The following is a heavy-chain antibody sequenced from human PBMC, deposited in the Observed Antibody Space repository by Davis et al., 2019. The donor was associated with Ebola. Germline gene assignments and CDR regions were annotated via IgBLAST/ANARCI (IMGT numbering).Heavy chain of an antibody. CDR2: IYHSGGT. CDR1: GGSISSYY. CDR3: ARGDAWDLDY. V-gene: IGHV4-59*01. J-gene: IGHJ4*02. Sequence: MPSETLSLTCTVSGGSISSYYWYWIRQPPGKGLEWIGYIYHSGGTNYNPSLKSRVTMSVDTSKNQFPLRLRSVTTADTAVYYCARGDAWDLDYWGQGSLVTVSS. D-gene: IGHD3-16*01.